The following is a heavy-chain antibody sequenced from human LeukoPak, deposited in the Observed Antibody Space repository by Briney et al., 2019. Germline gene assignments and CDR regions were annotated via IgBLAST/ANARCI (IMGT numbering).Heavy chain of an antibody. Sequence: GGSLRLSCAASGFSFRNAWMSWVRQAPGKGQEWVGRIKSKTDGGTTDYAAPVKGRFTISRDDSKNTLYLQMNSLKTEDTAVYYCTTVWNCGGDCSDAFDIWGQGTMVTVSS. J-gene: IGHJ3*02. CDR3: TTVWNCGGDCSDAFDI. D-gene: IGHD2-21*02. CDR2: IKSKTDGGTT. CDR1: GFSFRNAW. V-gene: IGHV3-15*01.